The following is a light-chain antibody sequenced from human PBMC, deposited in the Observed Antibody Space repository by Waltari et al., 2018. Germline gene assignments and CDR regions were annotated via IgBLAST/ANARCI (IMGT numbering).Light chain of an antibody. CDR2: SAS. Sequence: EIVLTQSPATLSLSPGEMATLSCKASQSVSSYLAWYQQKPGQAPRLLIYSASNRATGLPARFSGSGSGTDFTLTISSLEPEDFAVYYCQRRSNWPRTFGQGTKVEI. CDR3: QRRSNWPRT. CDR1: QSVSSY. V-gene: IGKV3-11*01. J-gene: IGKJ1*01.